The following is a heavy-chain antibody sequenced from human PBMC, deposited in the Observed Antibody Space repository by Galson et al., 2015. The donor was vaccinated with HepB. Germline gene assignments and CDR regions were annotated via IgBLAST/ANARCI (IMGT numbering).Heavy chain of an antibody. Sequence: PALVKPTQTLTLTCTFSGFSLSTSGMCVSWIRQPPGKALEWLALIDWDDDKYYSTSLKTRLTISKDTSKNQVVLTMTNMDPVDTATYYCARIRDYYGSGSPTLFDYWGQGTLVTVSS. D-gene: IGHD3-10*01. J-gene: IGHJ4*02. V-gene: IGHV2-70*01. CDR2: IDWDDDK. CDR1: GFSLSTSGMC. CDR3: ARIRDYYGSGSPTLFDY.